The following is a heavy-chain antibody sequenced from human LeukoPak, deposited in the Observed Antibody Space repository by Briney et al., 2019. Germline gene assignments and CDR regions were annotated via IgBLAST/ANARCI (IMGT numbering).Heavy chain of an antibody. Sequence: PGGSLRLSCSASGFTFSSYAMHWVRQAPGKGLEYVSAISSNGGSTYYADSVKGRFTISSDNSKNTLYLQMSGLRAEDTAVYYCVKDLWYIVATRRVDWFDPWGQGTLVTVSS. CDR2: ISSNGGST. J-gene: IGHJ5*02. CDR3: VKDLWYIVATRRVDWFDP. V-gene: IGHV3-64D*06. CDR1: GFTFSSYA. D-gene: IGHD5-12*01.